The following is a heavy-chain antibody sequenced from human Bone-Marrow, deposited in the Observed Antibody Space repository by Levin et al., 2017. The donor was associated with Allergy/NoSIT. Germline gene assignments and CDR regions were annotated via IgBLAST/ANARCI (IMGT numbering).Heavy chain of an antibody. V-gene: IGHV4-38-2*01. CDR2: IYREGNT. J-gene: IGHJ4*02. CDR1: RYSINTAYY. Sequence: SETLSLTCAVSRYSINTAYYWGWIRQPPGKGLEWIGSIYREGNTYYSPSLKSRVTISKDTSKNQLSLKVNSVTDADTAVYYCAGRSTDPHPFDYWGQGILVTVSS. D-gene: IGHD3/OR15-3a*01. CDR3: AGRSTDPHPFDY.